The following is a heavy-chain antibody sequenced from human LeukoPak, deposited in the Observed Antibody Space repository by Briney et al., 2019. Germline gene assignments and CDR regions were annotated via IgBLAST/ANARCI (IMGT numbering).Heavy chain of an antibody. CDR2: ISDTGSDT. CDR1: GFTFSTYG. J-gene: IGHJ4*01. V-gene: IGHV3-23*01. D-gene: IGHD6-6*01. CDR3: AKRVPYSSSSVYFDA. Sequence: PGGSLRLSCAASGFTFSTYGMNWVRQAPGKGLEWVSSISDTGSDTYYADSVKGRFTISRDNSKNTLFLHMNSLRVEDTAIYYCAKRVPYSSSSVYFDAWGHGALVTVSS.